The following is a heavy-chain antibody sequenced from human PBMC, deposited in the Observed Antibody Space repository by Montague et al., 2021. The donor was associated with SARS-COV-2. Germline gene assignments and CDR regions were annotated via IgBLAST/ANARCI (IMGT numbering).Heavy chain of an antibody. CDR3: ARGEVGIIMIVVAVPGWFDP. J-gene: IGHJ5*02. CDR1: GGSISGDNYY. CDR2: IYYTGST. Sequence: TLSLTCTVSGGSISGDNYYWTWVRQHPGKGLEWIAYIYYTGSTYYNPSLKSRVTISVDTSKNQFSLKLSSVTAADTAVYYCARGEVGIIMIVVAVPGWFDPWGQGTLVTVSS. D-gene: IGHD3-22*01. V-gene: IGHV4-31*03.